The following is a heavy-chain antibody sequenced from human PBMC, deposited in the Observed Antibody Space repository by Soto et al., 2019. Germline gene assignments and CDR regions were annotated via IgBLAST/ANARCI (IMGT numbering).Heavy chain of an antibody. Sequence: SETLSLTCTVSGGSINNGGYYWSWIRQHPGKGLEWIGYIFYSGSTYYNPSLKSRVTISVDTSKNQFSLKLSSVTAADTAVYYCARHVLRYFDWLLEDYYSVMDVWGQGTTVTVSS. CDR3: ARHVLRYFDWLLEDYYSVMDV. CDR2: IFYSGST. CDR1: GGSINNGGYY. D-gene: IGHD3-9*01. V-gene: IGHV4-31*03. J-gene: IGHJ6*02.